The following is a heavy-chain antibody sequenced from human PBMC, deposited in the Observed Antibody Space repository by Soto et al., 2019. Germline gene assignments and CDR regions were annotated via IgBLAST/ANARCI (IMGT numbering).Heavy chain of an antibody. CDR2: INPNSGGT. CDR3: ARWYYDFWSGYYPF. CDR1: GYTFTGYY. Sequence: GASVKVSCKASGYTFTGYYMHWVRQAPGQGLEWMGWINPNSGGTNYAQKFQGRVTMTRYTSISTAYMELSRLRSDDTAVYYCARWYYDFWSGYYPFWGQGTLVTVSS. V-gene: IGHV1-2*02. J-gene: IGHJ4*02. D-gene: IGHD3-3*01.